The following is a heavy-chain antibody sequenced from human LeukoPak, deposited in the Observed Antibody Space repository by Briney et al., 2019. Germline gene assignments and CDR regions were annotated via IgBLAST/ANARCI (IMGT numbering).Heavy chain of an antibody. J-gene: IGHJ4*02. CDR2: ISGSGGST. V-gene: IGHV3-23*01. CDR1: GFTFSSYA. CDR3: VRDDDRPDNGLDY. Sequence: PGGSLRLSCAASGFTFSSYAMSWVRQAPWKGLEWVSAISGSGGSTYYADSVKGRFTISRDNSKNTLYLQMNSLRAEDTAVYYCVRDDDRPDNGLDYWGQGTLVTVSS. D-gene: IGHD3-22*01.